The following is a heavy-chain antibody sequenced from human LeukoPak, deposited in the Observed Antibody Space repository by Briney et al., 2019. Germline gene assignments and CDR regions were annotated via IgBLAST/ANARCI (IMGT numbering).Heavy chain of an antibody. V-gene: IGHV1-2*02. D-gene: IGHD4-17*01. CDR3: ARDYGDYGFHYYYMDV. CDR1: GYTFTGYY. Sequence: PSVKVSCKASGYTFTGYYMHWVRQAPGQGLEWMGWISPNSGGTNYAQKFQGRVTMTRDTSISTAYMELSRLRSDDTAVYYCARDYGDYGFHYYYMDVWGKGTTVTVSS. CDR2: ISPNSGGT. J-gene: IGHJ6*03.